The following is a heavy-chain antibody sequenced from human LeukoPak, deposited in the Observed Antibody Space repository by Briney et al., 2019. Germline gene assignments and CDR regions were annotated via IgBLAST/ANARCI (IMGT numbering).Heavy chain of an antibody. D-gene: IGHD3-10*01. CDR2: LYYSGST. CDR3: ARRHDGEFDY. CDR1: GGSISSSSYH. V-gene: IGHV4-39*01. J-gene: IGHJ4*02. Sequence: SETLSLTCTVSGGSISSSSYHWGWIRLPPGKGLEWIGNLYYSGSTYYNPSLKSRVTISVGRSKNQFSLKLNSVTAADTAVYYCARRHDGEFDYWGQGTLVTVSS.